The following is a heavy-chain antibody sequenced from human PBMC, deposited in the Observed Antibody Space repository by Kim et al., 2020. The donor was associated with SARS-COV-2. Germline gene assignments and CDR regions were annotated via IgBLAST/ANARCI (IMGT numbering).Heavy chain of an antibody. V-gene: IGHV4-34*01. CDR3: ARGGGVRYFDWLLQYYFDY. CDR2: INHSGST. CDR1: GGSFSGYY. D-gene: IGHD3-9*01. J-gene: IGHJ4*02. Sequence: SETLSLTCAVYGGSFSGYYWSWIRQPPGKGLEWIGEINHSGSTNYNPSLKSRVTISVDTSKNQFSLKLSSVTAADTAVYYCARGGGVRYFDWLLQYYFDYWGQGTLVTVSS.